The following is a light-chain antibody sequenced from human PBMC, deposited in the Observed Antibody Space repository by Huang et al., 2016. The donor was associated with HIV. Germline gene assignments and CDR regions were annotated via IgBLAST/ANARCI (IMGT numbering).Light chain of an antibody. V-gene: IGKV2-28*01. CDR1: QSLLPSNGDNY. Sequence: DVVMTQSPLSLPVNPGEPASISCRSSQSLLPSNGDNYLNWYMQKPGHSPQLLIYLTSNRASRDPDRFNGSGSDTDFTLKINRVEAADVGVYYCMQTLKTPPYTCGQGTRLEIK. CDR3: MQTLKTPPYT. CDR2: LTS. J-gene: IGKJ2*01.